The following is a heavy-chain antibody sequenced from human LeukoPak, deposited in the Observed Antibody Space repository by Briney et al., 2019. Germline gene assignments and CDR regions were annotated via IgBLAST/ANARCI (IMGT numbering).Heavy chain of an antibody. V-gene: IGHV4-34*01. CDR1: ADSFSSHY. Sequence: PSETLSLTCTVSADSFSSHYWTWIRQPPGKGLEWIGEINHSGSTNYNPSLKSRVTISVDTSKNQFSLKLSSVTAADTAVYYCARELTYYYDSSGYNWFDPWGQGTLVTVSS. CDR2: INHSGST. D-gene: IGHD3-22*01. J-gene: IGHJ5*02. CDR3: ARELTYYYDSSGYNWFDP.